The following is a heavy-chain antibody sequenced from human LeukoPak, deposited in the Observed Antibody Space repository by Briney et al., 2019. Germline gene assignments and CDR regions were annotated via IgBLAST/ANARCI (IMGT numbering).Heavy chain of an antibody. CDR2: INHSGST. Sequence: SETLSLTCAVYGVSFSGYYWSWIRQPPGKGLEWIGEINHSGSTNYNPSLKSRVTISVDTSKNQFSLKLSSVTAADTAVYYCARLRAVTRSSSWLQVRRRFDYWGQGTLVTVSS. D-gene: IGHD6-13*01. CDR1: GVSFSGYY. V-gene: IGHV4-34*01. J-gene: IGHJ4*02. CDR3: ARLRAVTRSSSWLQVRRRFDY.